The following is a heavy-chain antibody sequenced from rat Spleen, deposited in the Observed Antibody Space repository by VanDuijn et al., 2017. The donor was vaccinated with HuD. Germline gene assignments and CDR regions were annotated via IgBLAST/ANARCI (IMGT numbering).Heavy chain of an antibody. CDR3: ARQGYLRDWYFDF. D-gene: IGHD2-7*01. V-gene: IGHV5S23*01. CDR1: TFSDYD. J-gene: IGHJ1*01. CDR2: INTGGDKT. Sequence: TFSDYDMAWVRQTPTKGLEWIASINTGGDKTYYRDSVKGRFTASRDDAKSTLYLQMDSLRSEDTATYYCARQGYLRDWYFDFWGPGTMVTVSS.